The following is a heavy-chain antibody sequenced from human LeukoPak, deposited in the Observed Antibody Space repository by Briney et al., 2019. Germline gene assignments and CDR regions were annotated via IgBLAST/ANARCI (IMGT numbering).Heavy chain of an antibody. Sequence: GASVKVSCKASGYTFTGYYMHWVRQAPGQGLEWMGWINPNSGGTNYAQKFQGRVTMTRDTSISTAYMELSRLRSDDTAVYYCARGVDYSSSWYWWDSRPPQHNNWFDPWGQGTLVTVSS. V-gene: IGHV1-2*02. CDR2: INPNSGGT. CDR1: GYTFTGYY. D-gene: IGHD6-13*01. CDR3: ARGVDYSSSWYWWDSRPPQHNNWFDP. J-gene: IGHJ5*02.